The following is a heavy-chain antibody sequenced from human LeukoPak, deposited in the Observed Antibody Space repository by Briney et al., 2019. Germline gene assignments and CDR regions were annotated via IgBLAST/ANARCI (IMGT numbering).Heavy chain of an antibody. J-gene: IGHJ4*02. V-gene: IGHV3-30*02. CDR1: GFTFRNYG. Sequence: PGGSLRLSCAASGFTFRNYGMHWVRQAPGKGLEWVAFIRDDGSNKYYADSVEGRFTISRDNSKNTLYLQINSLRAEDTAVYYCARQTFGDLYFDSWGQGTLVIVSS. CDR3: ARQTFGDLYFDS. CDR2: IRDDGSNK. D-gene: IGHD3-10*01.